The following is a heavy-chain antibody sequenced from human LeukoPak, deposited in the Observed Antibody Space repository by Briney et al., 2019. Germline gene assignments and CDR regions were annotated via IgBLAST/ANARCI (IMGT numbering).Heavy chain of an antibody. CDR3: ARAFYPGYYSYMAV. D-gene: IGHD3-3*02. Sequence: SETLSLTCTVFGGSISSSSYYWGWIRQPPGKGLEWIGSIYYSGSTNYNPSLKSRVTISVDTSKNQFSLKLSSMTAADTAVYYCARAFYPGYYSYMAVWGKGTTVTVSS. J-gene: IGHJ6*03. CDR1: GGSISSSSYY. V-gene: IGHV4-39*07. CDR2: IYYSGST.